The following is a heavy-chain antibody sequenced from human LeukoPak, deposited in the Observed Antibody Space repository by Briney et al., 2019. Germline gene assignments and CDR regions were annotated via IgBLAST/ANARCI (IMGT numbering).Heavy chain of an antibody. CDR1: GFTFSDYR. CDR3: ARSRGPPTYFDY. Sequence: PGGSLRLSCAASGFTFSDYRMDWVRQAPGKGLEWVSSISSSRSYIHCADSGRFIISRDNAKNLLYLQINSLRAEDTAVYYCARSRGPPTYFDYWGQGTLGTVSA. CDR2: ISSSRSYI. J-gene: IGHJ4*02. D-gene: IGHD3-16*01. V-gene: IGHV3-21*01.